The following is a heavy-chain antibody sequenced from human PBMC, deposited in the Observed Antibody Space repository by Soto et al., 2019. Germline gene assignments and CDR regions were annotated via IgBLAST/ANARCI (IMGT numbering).Heavy chain of an antibody. D-gene: IGHD3-22*01. V-gene: IGHV1-69*01. CDR1: GGTFSSFG. Sequence: QVPLIQSGAEVKKPGSSVKVSCRASGGTFSSFGVNWVRQAPGQGLEWMGEIIPIYGKPNYAQKFQGRVTITADEPAGTAYMELTSLRPGDTAVYYCARGRDSSGYYYGFYFDSWGRGTLVTVSS. J-gene: IGHJ4*02. CDR2: IIPIYGKP. CDR3: ARGRDSSGYYYGFYFDS.